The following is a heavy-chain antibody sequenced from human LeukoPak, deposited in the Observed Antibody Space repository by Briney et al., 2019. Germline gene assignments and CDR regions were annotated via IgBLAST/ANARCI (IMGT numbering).Heavy chain of an antibody. D-gene: IGHD1-26*01. CDR3: AKGVRGGTTYYFDY. J-gene: IGHJ4*02. CDR2: ISYDGSNK. CDR1: GFTFSSYA. Sequence: GRSLRLSCAASGFTFSSYAMHWVRQAPGKGLEWVAVISYDGSNKYYADSVKGRFTIFRDNAKNTLYLQMNSLRAEDTAVYYCAKGVRGGTTYYFDYWGQGALVTVSS. V-gene: IGHV3-30-3*01.